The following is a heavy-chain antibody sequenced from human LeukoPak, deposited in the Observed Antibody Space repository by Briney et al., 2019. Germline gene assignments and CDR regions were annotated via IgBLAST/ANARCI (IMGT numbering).Heavy chain of an antibody. CDR3: AKELDTMFFDY. CDR1: GFNFHRYT. Sequence: GGSLRLSCATSGFNFHRYTIHWVRQAPGKGLEWVSLAGWAGDTTYYSDSVRGRFTISRDSGRNSVYLQMNSLTTDDTAFYFCAKELDTMFFDYWGQGALVTVSS. CDR2: AGWAGDTT. D-gene: IGHD3-10*02. J-gene: IGHJ4*02. V-gene: IGHV3-43*01.